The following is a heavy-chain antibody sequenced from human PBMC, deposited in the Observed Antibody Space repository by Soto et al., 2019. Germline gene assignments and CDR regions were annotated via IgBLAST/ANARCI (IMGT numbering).Heavy chain of an antibody. CDR3: AMEYCSSTSCYRDY. Sequence: QVQLVQSGAEVKKPGSSVKVSCKASGGTFSSYTISWVRQAPGQGLEWMGRIIPILGIANYAQKFQGRVTXTADKSTSTDYLELSSLRSEDTDVYYCAMEYCSSTSCYRDYWGQGTLVTVSS. CDR1: GGTFSSYT. J-gene: IGHJ4*02. CDR2: IIPILGIA. V-gene: IGHV1-69*02. D-gene: IGHD2-2*02.